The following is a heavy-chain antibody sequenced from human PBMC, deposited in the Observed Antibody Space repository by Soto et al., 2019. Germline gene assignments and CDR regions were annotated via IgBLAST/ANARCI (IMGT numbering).Heavy chain of an antibody. V-gene: IGHV4-38-2*01. Sequence: PSETLSLTCVVSNFSISSGYYWGWIRQSPGKGLEWIASIYRSGTTSYNPSLKSRVTISVDPSKNQFSLMLTAVTAADTAVYYCARTHSGSYYSVFNYWGRGSLLTVSS. D-gene: IGHD1-26*01. J-gene: IGHJ4*02. CDR2: IYRSGTT. CDR1: NFSISSGYY. CDR3: ARTHSGSYYSVFNY.